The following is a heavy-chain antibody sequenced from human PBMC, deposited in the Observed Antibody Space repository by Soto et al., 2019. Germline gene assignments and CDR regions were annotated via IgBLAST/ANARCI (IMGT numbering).Heavy chain of an antibody. CDR1: NFSISNGYY. V-gene: IGHV4-38-2*01. Sequence: PSETLSLTCAVSNFSISNGYYWSWIRQPPGKELQWLGSMYHRGIAYYNPSFEGRVTISVDTSKNQYSLSLTSVTTADTAIYYCASEAFNYYATTGFYSDYWGRGSLVTVSS. J-gene: IGHJ4*02. D-gene: IGHD3-9*01. CDR2: MYHRGIA. CDR3: ASEAFNYYATTGFYSDY.